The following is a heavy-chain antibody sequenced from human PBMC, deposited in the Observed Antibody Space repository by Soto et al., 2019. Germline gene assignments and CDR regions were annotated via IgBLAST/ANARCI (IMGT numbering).Heavy chain of an antibody. Sequence: GGSLRLSCAASGFTFSGSAMHWVRQASGKGLEWVGRIRSKANSYATAYAASVKGRFTISRDDSKNTLYLQMNSLRAEDTAVYYCSKSPGGYYSFYIWGQGTMVTVSS. CDR2: IRSKANSYAT. V-gene: IGHV3-73*01. CDR3: SKSPGGYYSFYI. D-gene: IGHD3-3*01. J-gene: IGHJ3*02. CDR1: GFTFSGSA.